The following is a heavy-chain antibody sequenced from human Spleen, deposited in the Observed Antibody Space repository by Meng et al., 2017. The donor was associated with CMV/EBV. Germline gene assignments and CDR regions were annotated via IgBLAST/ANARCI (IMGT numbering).Heavy chain of an antibody. D-gene: IGHD2-15*01. V-gene: IGHV3-30*03. CDR1: GFTFTRYA. CDR2: ISYDAYNE. Sequence: GGSLRLSCAASGFTFTRYAMQWVRQAPGKGLEWVALISYDAYNEYYADSVKGRFTISRDNSKNTLYLQMNSLRAEDTAVYYCARGGGDIVVVPAVSHWGQGTLVIVSS. CDR3: ARGGGDIVVVPAVSH. J-gene: IGHJ4*02.